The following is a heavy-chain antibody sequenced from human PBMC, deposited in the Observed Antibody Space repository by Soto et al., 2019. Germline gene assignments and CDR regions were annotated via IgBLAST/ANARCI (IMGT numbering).Heavy chain of an antibody. CDR2: ISTSSSYT. J-gene: IGHJ4*02. Sequence: QVQLVESGGGLVKPGGSLRLSCVASGFTFSDHYMTWIRQAPGKGLEWLSYISTSSSYTNYADSVKGRFTISRDNAMNALYRQLNSLRAEDTAVYYCARLRLTVYFDYWGQGTLVTVSS. V-gene: IGHV3-11*05. CDR1: GFTFSDHY. CDR3: ARLRLTVYFDY.